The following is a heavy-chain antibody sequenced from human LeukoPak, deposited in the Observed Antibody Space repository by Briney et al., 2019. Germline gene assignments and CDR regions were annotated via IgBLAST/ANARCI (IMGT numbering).Heavy chain of an antibody. CDR1: GFTFSSYA. Sequence: GGSLRLSCAASGFTFSSYAMSWVRQAPGRGLEWVPAISGSGGSTYYAESVKGRSTISRDNSKNTLYLQMNSLRAEDTAVYYCAKDPDARLLDYFDYWGQGTLVTVSS. V-gene: IGHV3-23*01. D-gene: IGHD2-15*01. CDR2: ISGSGGST. CDR3: AKDPDARLLDYFDY. J-gene: IGHJ4*02.